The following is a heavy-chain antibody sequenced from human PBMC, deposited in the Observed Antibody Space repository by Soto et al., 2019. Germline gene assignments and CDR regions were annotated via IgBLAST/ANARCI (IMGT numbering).Heavy chain of an antibody. CDR2: ISDDGRSE. D-gene: IGHD6-13*01. V-gene: IGHV3-30*04. J-gene: IGHJ5*02. CDR3: AIDEREAAADCTEVS. Sequence: GGSLRLSCAASGFTFSSYAMHWVRQAPGKGLEWVAIISDDGRSEYSADSVKGRFTISRDNSKNTLYLQMNSLRREDTAVYYCAIDEREAAADCTEVSWGQGTLVTVSS. CDR1: GFTFSSYA.